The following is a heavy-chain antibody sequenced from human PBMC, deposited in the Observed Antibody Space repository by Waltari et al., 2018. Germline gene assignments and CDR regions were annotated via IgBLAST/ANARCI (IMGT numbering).Heavy chain of an antibody. CDR1: GPTCTGDY. V-gene: IGHV1-2*06. CDR2: ISPNRGTT. Sequence: QVHLVQSGDEVKEPGASVKVSCKPSGPTCTGDYIHLVRQAPGQGLEWMGRISPNRGTTNYAQKFQGRVTMTRDTSISTAYMEVNRLTSDDTAVYYCATIGWEMATVSGPSGGSWGQGTRVTVSS. J-gene: IGHJ5*02. D-gene: IGHD1-26*01. CDR3: ATIGWEMATVSGPSGGS.